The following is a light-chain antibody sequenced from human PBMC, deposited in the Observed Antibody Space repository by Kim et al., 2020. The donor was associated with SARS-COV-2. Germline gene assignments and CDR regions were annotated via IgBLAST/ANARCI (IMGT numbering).Light chain of an antibody. CDR3: HLYGTSSLT. CDR2: GAS. J-gene: IGKJ4*01. Sequence: EIVLTQSPGTLSLSAGERATLSCRASQTIVSSYLVWYQQKPGQAPSLLIFGASIRATGIPDRFSSSGSGTDFTLAISRLEPEDSAVYYCHLYGTSSLTFGGGTKVDIK. CDR1: QTIVSSY. V-gene: IGKV3-20*01.